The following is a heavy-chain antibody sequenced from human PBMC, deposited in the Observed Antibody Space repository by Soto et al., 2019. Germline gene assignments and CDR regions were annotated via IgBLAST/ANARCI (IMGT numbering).Heavy chain of an antibody. Sequence: GGSVKVSCKASGYAFTSHGISWVRQAPGQGLEWMGWISAYNGNTNYAQKLQGRVTMTTDTSTSTAYMELRSLRSDDTAVYYCARDTGSSGWSDAFDIWGQGTMVTVSS. J-gene: IGHJ3*02. CDR2: ISAYNGNT. CDR1: GYAFTSHG. D-gene: IGHD6-19*01. V-gene: IGHV1-18*01. CDR3: ARDTGSSGWSDAFDI.